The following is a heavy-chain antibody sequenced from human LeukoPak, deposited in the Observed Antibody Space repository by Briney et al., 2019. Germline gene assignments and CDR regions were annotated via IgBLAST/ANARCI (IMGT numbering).Heavy chain of an antibody. CDR3: ARDRNGGWYYYDSSGYYSDY. V-gene: IGHV1-18*01. J-gene: IGHJ4*02. Sequence: ASVKVSCKASGYTFTSYGISWVRQAPGQGLEWTGWISAYNGNTNYAQKLQGRVTMTTDTSTSTAYMELRSLRSDDTAVYYCARDRNGGWYYYDSSGYYSDYWGQGTLVTVSS. D-gene: IGHD3-22*01. CDR1: GYTFTSYG. CDR2: ISAYNGNT.